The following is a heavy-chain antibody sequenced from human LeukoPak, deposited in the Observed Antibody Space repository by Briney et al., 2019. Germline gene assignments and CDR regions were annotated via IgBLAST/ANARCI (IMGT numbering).Heavy chain of an antibody. V-gene: IGHV4-34*01. J-gene: IGHJ4*02. D-gene: IGHD3-22*01. CDR3: ATRGYYYVSDY. CDR2: INDSGSI. Sequence: SETLSLTCAVYGGSFSGYYWIWIRQSPGKGLEWIGEINDSGSINYNPSLKSRVTISVDASKNQFSLKLSSVTAADTAVYYCATRGYYYVSDYWGPGTLVTVSS. CDR1: GGSFSGYY.